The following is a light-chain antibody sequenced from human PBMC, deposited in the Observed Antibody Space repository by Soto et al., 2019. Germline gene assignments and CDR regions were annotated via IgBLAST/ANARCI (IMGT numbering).Light chain of an antibody. CDR2: DVS. V-gene: IGLV2-11*01. CDR3: CSYAGSYTFE. Sequence: QSALTQPRSVSGSPGQSVTISCTGTSSDVGGYNYVSWYQQHPGKAPKLMIYDVSKRPSGVPDRFSGSKSRNTASLTISGLQAEDEADYYCCSYAGSYTFEFGGGTQLTVL. CDR1: SSDVGGYNY. J-gene: IGLJ3*02.